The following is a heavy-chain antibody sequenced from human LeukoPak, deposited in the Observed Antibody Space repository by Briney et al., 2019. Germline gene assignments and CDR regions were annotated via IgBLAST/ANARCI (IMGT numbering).Heavy chain of an antibody. CDR2: ISGSGGST. CDR3: ARRLGYCSSSSCYVAPFDY. CDR1: GFSFSSCA. D-gene: IGHD2-2*01. Sequence: GGSLRLSCAASGFSFSSCAMSWVRQAPGKGLEWVSGISGSGGSTYYADSVKGRFTISRDNSKNTLYLQMNSLRAEDTAVYYCARRLGYCSSSSCYVAPFDYWGQGTLVTVSS. J-gene: IGHJ4*02. V-gene: IGHV3-23*01.